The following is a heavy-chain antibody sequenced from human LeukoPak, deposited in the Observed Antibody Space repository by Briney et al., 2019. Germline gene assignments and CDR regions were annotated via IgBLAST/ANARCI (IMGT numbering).Heavy chain of an antibody. CDR2: ISWNSGSI. V-gene: IGHV3-9*01. CDR3: AKGRLAAADRWNPFDY. D-gene: IGHD2-15*01. CDR1: GFTFDDYA. J-gene: IGHJ4*02. Sequence: GRSLRLSCAASGFTFDDYAMHWVRQAPGKGLEWVSGISWNSGSIGYADSVKGRFTISRDNAKNSLYLQMNSLRAEDTALYYCAKGRLAAADRWNPFDYWGQGTLVTVSS.